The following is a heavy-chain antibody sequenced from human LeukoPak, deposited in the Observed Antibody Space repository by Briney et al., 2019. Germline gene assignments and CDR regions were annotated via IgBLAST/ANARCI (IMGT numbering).Heavy chain of an antibody. J-gene: IGHJ4*01. CDR3: ARWCPAGAC. CDR1: GFTFSGYW. D-gene: IGHD2-15*01. CDR2: ISNGSSYI. Sequence: GGSLGLSCAASGFTFSGYWLHWVRQAPGKGLMWVSSISNGSSYISYADSEKGRFTISRDDTKNSLYLQMNGMSADDTAVFCCARWCPAGACWGEGSLATASS. V-gene: IGHV3-21*01.